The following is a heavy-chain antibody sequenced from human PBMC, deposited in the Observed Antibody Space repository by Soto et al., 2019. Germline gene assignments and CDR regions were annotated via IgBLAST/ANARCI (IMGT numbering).Heavy chain of an antibody. Sequence: QVQLVQSGAEVKKPGSSVKVSCKASGGTFSSYAISWVRQAPGQGLEWMGGIIPIFGTANYAQKFQGRVTITADESTRTDYMERSSLRSEDTAVYYCAREEGVAAAGTGNWFDPWGQGTLVIVSS. CDR2: IIPIFGTA. J-gene: IGHJ5*02. D-gene: IGHD6-13*01. CDR3: AREEGVAAAGTGNWFDP. CDR1: GGTFSSYA. V-gene: IGHV1-69*01.